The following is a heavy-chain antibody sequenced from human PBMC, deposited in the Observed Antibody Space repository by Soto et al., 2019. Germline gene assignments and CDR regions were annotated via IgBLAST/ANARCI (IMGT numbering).Heavy chain of an antibody. J-gene: IGHJ4*02. CDR3: ARAWSIAAAIDY. CDR1: GYTFTSYY. V-gene: IGHV1-46*03. Sequence: QVQLVQSGAEVKKPGASVKVSCKASGYTFTSYYMHWVRQAPGQGLEWMGIINPSGGSTSYAQKFQAGVTMTRDTSTSTVYMELSSLRSEDTAVYYCARAWSIAAAIDYWGQGTLVTVSS. CDR2: INPSGGST. D-gene: IGHD6-13*01.